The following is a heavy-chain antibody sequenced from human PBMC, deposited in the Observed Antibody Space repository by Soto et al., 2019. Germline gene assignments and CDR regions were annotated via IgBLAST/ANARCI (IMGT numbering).Heavy chain of an antibody. CDR3: ASDRGQIAAAGRYNWFDX. CDR1: GGSISSGGYY. Sequence: TLSLTFTVSGGSISSGGYYWSWIRQHPGKGLELVGYIYYSGSTYYNPSLKSRVTISVDTSKNQFSLKLSSVTAADTAVYYCASDRGQIAAAGRYNWFDXWGQGTLVTVSX. J-gene: IGHJ5*02. CDR2: IYYSGST. V-gene: IGHV4-31*03. D-gene: IGHD6-13*01.